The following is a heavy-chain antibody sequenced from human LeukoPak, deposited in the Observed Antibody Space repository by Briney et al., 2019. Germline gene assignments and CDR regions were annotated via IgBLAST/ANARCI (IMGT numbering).Heavy chain of an antibody. CDR3: ARDGVKYYYYYYMDV. Sequence: PGGSLRLSCAASGFTFSTYAMTWVRQAPGKGLEWVSLISGTGGSTYYADSVKGRFTISRDNSKNTLYLQMNSLRAEDTAVYYCARDGVKYYYYYYMDVWGKGTTVTVSS. CDR2: ISGTGGST. J-gene: IGHJ6*03. D-gene: IGHD3-16*01. V-gene: IGHV3-23*01. CDR1: GFTFSTYA.